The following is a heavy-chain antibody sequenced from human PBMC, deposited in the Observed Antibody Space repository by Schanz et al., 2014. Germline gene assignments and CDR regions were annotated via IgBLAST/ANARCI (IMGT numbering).Heavy chain of an antibody. Sequence: QIQLVESGGGVVQPGTSLRLSCTISGFSFSRYGMHWVRQAPGKGLEWVAVISSDETVTYYVDSVKGRFTISRDDAKNSHYLQMNSLRVEDTAVFYCVKIGYTHWSLDDWGQGILVTVSS. CDR1: GFSFSRYG. J-gene: IGHJ4*02. D-gene: IGHD6-13*01. CDR3: VKIGYTHWSLDD. CDR2: ISSDETVT. V-gene: IGHV3-30*18.